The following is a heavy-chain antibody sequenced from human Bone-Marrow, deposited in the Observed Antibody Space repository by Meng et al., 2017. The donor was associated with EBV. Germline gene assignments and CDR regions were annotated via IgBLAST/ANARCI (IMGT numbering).Heavy chain of an antibody. CDR1: GFSLSTSGMG. Sequence: QLPFKDPGPTVINPTPTLTLTCTFSGFSLSTSGMGVAWIRQPPGKALEWLALIYWDDETRYSPALKNRLTVTKDSSKNQVVFRMANLDPADTATYYCAHRRSDSGWFGYWGQGTLVTVSS. D-gene: IGHD6-19*01. CDR2: IYWDDET. V-gene: IGHV2-5*02. J-gene: IGHJ4*02. CDR3: AHRRSDSGWFGY.